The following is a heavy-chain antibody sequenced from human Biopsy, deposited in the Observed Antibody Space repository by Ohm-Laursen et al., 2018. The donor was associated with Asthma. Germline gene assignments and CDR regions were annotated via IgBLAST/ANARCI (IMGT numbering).Heavy chain of an antibody. CDR3: ARKAGSCISRTCYSLDF. V-gene: IGHV1-69*13. CDR2: INSVFGTT. CDR1: GGTFNTYV. J-gene: IGHJ4*02. Sequence: AASVKVSCKSLGGTFNTYVIGWVRQAPGQGLEWMGGINSVFGTTTYPQKFQDRVTITADDSTSTVYMELSSLRSEDTAVDYCARKAGSCISRTCYSLDFWGQGTLVTVSS. D-gene: IGHD2-2*01.